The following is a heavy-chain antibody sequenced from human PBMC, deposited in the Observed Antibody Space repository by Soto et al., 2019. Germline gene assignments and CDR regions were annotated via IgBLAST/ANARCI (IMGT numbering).Heavy chain of an antibody. J-gene: IGHJ5*02. Sequence: ASVKVSCKASGYTFTSYGISWVRQAPGQGLEWMGWISAYNGNTNCAQKFQGRVTMTMDTSITTAYMELSSLTSEDTAVYYCARVPGSLVPWGQGTLVTVSS. CDR3: ARVPGSLVP. CDR1: GYTFTSYG. V-gene: IGHV1-18*01. CDR2: ISAYNGNT. D-gene: IGHD3-10*01.